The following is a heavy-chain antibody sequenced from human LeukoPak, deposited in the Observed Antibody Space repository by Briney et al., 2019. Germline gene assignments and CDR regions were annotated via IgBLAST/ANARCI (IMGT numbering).Heavy chain of an antibody. D-gene: IGHD3-10*01. CDR2: ISTFNGDP. CDR3: ARGRGYYYGSGSYLPMYYMDV. V-gene: IGHV1-18*01. Sequence: ASVKVSSKPSGYTFTSYAISWVRQAPGQGLEGMGWISTFNGDPNYAPKLQGRVTMTTDTSTSTAYMELRGLRSDDTSVYYCARGRGYYYGSGSYLPMYYMDVWGKGTTVTISS. CDR1: GYTFTSYA. J-gene: IGHJ6*03.